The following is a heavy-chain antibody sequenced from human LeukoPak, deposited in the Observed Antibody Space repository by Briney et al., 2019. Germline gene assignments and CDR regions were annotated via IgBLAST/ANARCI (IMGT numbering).Heavy chain of an antibody. CDR1: GYSFTSYW. CDR2: IGPSDSYT. CDR3: ARQSVHNEGYYYYGMDV. Sequence: GESLKISCKGSGYSFTSYWISWVRQMPGKGLEWMGRIGPSDSYTNYSPSFQGHVTISADKSISTAYLQWSSLKASDTAMYYCARQSVHNEGYYYYGMDVWGKGTTVTVSS. D-gene: IGHD5/OR15-5a*01. V-gene: IGHV5-10-1*01. J-gene: IGHJ6*04.